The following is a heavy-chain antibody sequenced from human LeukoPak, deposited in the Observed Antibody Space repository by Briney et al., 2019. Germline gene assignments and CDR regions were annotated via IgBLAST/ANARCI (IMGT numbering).Heavy chain of an antibody. V-gene: IGHV3-15*01. CDR2: IKSKTDGGTT. J-gene: IGHJ4*02. CDR3: TTASSSWYSRDY. D-gene: IGHD6-13*01. Sequence: GGSLRLSCAASGFTFSNAWMSWVRQAPGKGLEWVGRIKSKTDGGTTDYAAPVKGRFTISRDDSKNTLYLQMNSLKTEDTAVYYCTTASSSWYSRDYWGQGTLVTVSS. CDR1: GFTFSNAW.